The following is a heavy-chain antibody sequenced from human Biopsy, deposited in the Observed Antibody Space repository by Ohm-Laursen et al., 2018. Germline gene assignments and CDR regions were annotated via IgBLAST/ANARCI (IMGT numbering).Heavy chain of an antibody. Sequence: GTLSLTCTVSGGSISNNNYYWGWIRQPPGKGLEWIGSILYRGSTHHKPSLKSRVNISVDTSKNQFSLKLNSVTAADTAVYYCARDYDTSGYYYVSWGQGTLVTVSS. D-gene: IGHD3-22*01. CDR2: ILYRGST. V-gene: IGHV4-39*01. J-gene: IGHJ5*02. CDR3: ARDYDTSGYYYVS. CDR1: GGSISNNNYY.